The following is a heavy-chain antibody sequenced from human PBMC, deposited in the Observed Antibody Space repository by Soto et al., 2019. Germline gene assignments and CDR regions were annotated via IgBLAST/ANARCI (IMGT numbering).Heavy chain of an antibody. CDR3: AIYWGTTLDY. CDR2: IYYSGST. D-gene: IGHD1-7*01. Sequence: QVQLQESGPGLVKPSETLSLTCTVSGGSISSYYWSWIRQSPGKGLEWIGYIYYSGSTNYNPSLKSRVTISVDTSKNQFSLKLSSVTAADTDVYYCAIYWGTTLDYWGQGTLVTVSS. V-gene: IGHV4-59*01. J-gene: IGHJ4*02. CDR1: GGSISSYY.